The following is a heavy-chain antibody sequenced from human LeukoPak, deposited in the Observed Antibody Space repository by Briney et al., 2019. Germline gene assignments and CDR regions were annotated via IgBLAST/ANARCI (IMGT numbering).Heavy chain of an antibody. V-gene: IGHV4-34*01. CDR2: INHSGST. J-gene: IGHJ4*02. D-gene: IGHD3-22*01. CDR3: ARSYYYDSSGYPRGYVGY. Sequence: SETLSLTCAVYGGSFSGYYWSWIRQPPGKGLEWIGEINHSGSTNYNPSLKSRVTISVDTSKNQFSLKLSSVTAADTAVYYCARSYYYDSSGYPRGYVGYWGQGTLVTVSS. CDR1: GGSFSGYY.